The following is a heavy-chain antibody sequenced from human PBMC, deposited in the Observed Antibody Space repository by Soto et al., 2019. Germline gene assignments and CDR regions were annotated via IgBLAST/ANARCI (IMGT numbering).Heavy chain of an antibody. CDR1: GGSFSGYY. CDR3: ARGYGSGSYFNGN. Sequence: QVQLQQWGAGLLKPSETLSLTCAVYGGSFSGYYWSWIRQPPGKGLEWVGEINRGGDTNYNPSLKSQVTISVDTSKNQFSLKLTSVTAADTAVYYCARGYGSGSYFNGNWGQGTLVTVSS. D-gene: IGHD3-10*01. V-gene: IGHV4-34*01. CDR2: INRGGDT. J-gene: IGHJ4*02.